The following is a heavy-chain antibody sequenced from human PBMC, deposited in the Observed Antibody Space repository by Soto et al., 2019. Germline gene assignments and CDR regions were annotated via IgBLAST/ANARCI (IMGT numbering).Heavy chain of an antibody. V-gene: IGHV4-31*03. CDR3: ARVNGYCSSTSCHDPGWFDP. J-gene: IGHJ5*02. Sequence: SETLSLTCTVSGGSISSGGYYWSWIRQHPGKGLEWIGYIYHSGSTNYNPSLKSRVTISVDTSKNQFSLKLSSVTAADTAVYYCARVNGYCSSTSCHDPGWFDPWGQGTLVTVSS. D-gene: IGHD2-2*03. CDR2: IYHSGST. CDR1: GGSISSGGYY.